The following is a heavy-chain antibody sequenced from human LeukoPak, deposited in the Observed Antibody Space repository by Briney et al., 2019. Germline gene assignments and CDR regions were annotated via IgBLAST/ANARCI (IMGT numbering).Heavy chain of an antibody. J-gene: IGHJ2*01. CDR3: AGGRTWYFDL. CDR1: GGSISSYY. V-gene: IGHV4-59*01. CDR2: IYYSGST. Sequence: PSETLSLTCTVSGGSISSYYWSWIRQPPGKGLEWIGYIYYSGSTNYNPSLKSRVTISVDTSKNQLSLKLSSVTAADTAVYYCAGGRTWYFDLWGRGTLVTVSS.